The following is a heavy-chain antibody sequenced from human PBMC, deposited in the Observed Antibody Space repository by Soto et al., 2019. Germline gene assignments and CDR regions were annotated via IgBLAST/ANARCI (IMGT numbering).Heavy chain of an antibody. CDR2: ISCSGSTI. Sequence: GGSLRLSCAASGFTFSSYAVSWFRQAPGKGPEWISSISCSGSTIYYADSVKGRFTISRDNSKNTLYLQMSSLRAEDTAVYYCAKVFYYYDSSGYYYFDYWGQGTLVTVSS. CDR1: GFTFSSYA. CDR3: AKVFYYYDSSGYYYFDY. D-gene: IGHD3-22*01. J-gene: IGHJ4*02. V-gene: IGHV3-23*01.